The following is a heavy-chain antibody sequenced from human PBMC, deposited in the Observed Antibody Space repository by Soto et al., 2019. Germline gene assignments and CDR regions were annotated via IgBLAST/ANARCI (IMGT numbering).Heavy chain of an antibody. CDR3: AKDFVAYNRIYDPFDI. J-gene: IGHJ3*02. Sequence: EAQLLESGGGLVQPGGSLRLSCAASGFTFSNYAMNWVRQAPGRGLEWVSVIGGDASTYYADSVKGRFTVSSDNSKNTLYLQMDSLRAEDTAVYYCAKDFVAYNRIYDPFDIWGQGTMVTVSS. V-gene: IGHV3-23*01. CDR2: IGGDAST. D-gene: IGHD1-1*01. CDR1: GFTFSNYA.